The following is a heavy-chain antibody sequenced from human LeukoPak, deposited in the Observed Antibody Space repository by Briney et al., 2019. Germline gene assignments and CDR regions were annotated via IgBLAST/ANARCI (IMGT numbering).Heavy chain of an antibody. CDR1: GFTFSSYA. CDR3: AKVNDVVPAGIVEGLGYYYMDV. D-gene: IGHD2-2*01. Sequence: GGSLRLSCAASGFTFSSYAMSWVRQAPGKGLEWVSAISGSGGSTYYADSVKGRFTISRDNSKNTLYLQMNSLRAEDTAVYYCAKVNDVVPAGIVEGLGYYYMDVWGKGTTVTVSS. J-gene: IGHJ6*03. CDR2: ISGSGGST. V-gene: IGHV3-23*01.